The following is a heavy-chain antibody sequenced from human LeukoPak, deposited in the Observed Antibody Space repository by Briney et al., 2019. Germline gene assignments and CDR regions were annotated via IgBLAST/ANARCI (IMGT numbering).Heavy chain of an antibody. J-gene: IGHJ4*02. Sequence: GGSLRLSCAASGFTFSSYAMSWVCQAPGKGLEWVSAISGSGGSTYYADSVKGRFTISRDNSKNTLYLQMNSLRAEGTAVYYCAKDIWYYFDYWGQGTLVTVSS. D-gene: IGHD2-8*02. CDR2: ISGSGGST. CDR1: GFTFSSYA. V-gene: IGHV3-23*01. CDR3: AKDIWYYFDY.